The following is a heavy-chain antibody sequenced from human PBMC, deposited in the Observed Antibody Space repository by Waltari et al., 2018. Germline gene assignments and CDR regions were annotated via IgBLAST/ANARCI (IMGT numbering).Heavy chain of an antibody. V-gene: IGHV4-34*01. D-gene: IGHD3-10*01. J-gene: IGHJ6*03. CDR1: GGSFSGYY. CDR3: ARGLGSGTTYYYYMDV. Sequence: QVQLQQWGAGLLKPSETLSLTCAVYGGSFSGYYWSWIRQPPGKGLEWLGEINHSGSTNYNPALKSGVTISVDTSKNQFSLKLSPVTAADTAVYYCARGLGSGTTYYYYMDVWGKGTTVTVSS. CDR2: INHSGST.